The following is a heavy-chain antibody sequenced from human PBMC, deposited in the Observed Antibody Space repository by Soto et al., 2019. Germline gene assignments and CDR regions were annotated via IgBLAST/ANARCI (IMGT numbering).Heavy chain of an antibody. CDR1: GFTFTAYS. V-gene: IGHV1-2*02. CDR3: AREASAVISLDY. CDR2: FNPNSGDT. J-gene: IGHJ4*02. D-gene: IGHD6-19*01. Sequence: ASVKVSCKASGFTFTAYSMHWVRQAPGQGLEWVGWFNPNSGDTIYAQKFQGRVTLTRDTSIGTAYMELYSLTSDDTAVYYCAREASAVISLDYWGQGTLVTVSS.